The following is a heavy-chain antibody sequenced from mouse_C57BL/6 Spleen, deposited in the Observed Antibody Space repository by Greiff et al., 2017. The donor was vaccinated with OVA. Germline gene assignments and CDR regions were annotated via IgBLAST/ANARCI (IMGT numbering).Heavy chain of an antibody. Sequence: EVKLVESGGDLVKPGGSLKLSCAASGFTFSSYGMSWVRQTPDKRLEWVATISSGGSYTYYPDSVKGRFTISRDNAKNTLYLQMSSRKSEDTAMCDCARQVYYDYGYWYFDVWGTGTTVTVSS. CDR2: ISSGGSYT. CDR1: GFTFSSYG. CDR3: ARQVYYDYGYWYFDV. V-gene: IGHV5-6*01. J-gene: IGHJ1*03. D-gene: IGHD2-4*01.